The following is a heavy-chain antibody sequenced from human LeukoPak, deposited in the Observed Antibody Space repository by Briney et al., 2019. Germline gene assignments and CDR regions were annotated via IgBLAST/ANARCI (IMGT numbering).Heavy chain of an antibody. CDR2: INGDASST. V-gene: IGHV3-74*01. Sequence: GGSLRLSCAASGLTLSGYWMHWVRQAPGKGLVWVSRINGDASSTSYADSVKGRFTLSKDNAEKSLYLQMNSLTTEDTAVYYCVRLWEFDYWGQGTLATVSS. D-gene: IGHD1-26*01. J-gene: IGHJ4*02. CDR1: GLTLSGYW. CDR3: VRLWEFDY.